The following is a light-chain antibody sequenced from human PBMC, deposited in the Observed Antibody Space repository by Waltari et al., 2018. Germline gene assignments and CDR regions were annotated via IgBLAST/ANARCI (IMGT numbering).Light chain of an antibody. J-gene: IGLJ1*01. CDR3: QVWDANTDPGV. CDR2: YDN. CDR1: NIDRKS. Sequence: SYVLTQPPSVSVAPGATARITWGGNNIDRKSVHWYRQRPGQAPVVVISYDNDRAAGIPERFSGSNSGNTATLTISRVEAGDEADYYCQVWDANTDPGVFGTGTEVTVL. V-gene: IGLV3-21*01.